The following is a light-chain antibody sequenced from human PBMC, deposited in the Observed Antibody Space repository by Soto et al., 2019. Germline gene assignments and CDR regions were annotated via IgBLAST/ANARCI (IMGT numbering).Light chain of an antibody. J-gene: IGLJ3*02. Sequence: QSALTQPPSASGSPGQLVTISCTGTSSDIGGYNSVSWYQQHPGKAPRLMIYEVNKRPSGVPDRFSGSKSGYTASLTVSGLQTEDEAFYYCSSSAGIYHYLVFGGGTKVTVL. V-gene: IGLV2-8*01. CDR2: EVN. CDR3: SSSAGIYHYLV. CDR1: SSDIGGYNS.